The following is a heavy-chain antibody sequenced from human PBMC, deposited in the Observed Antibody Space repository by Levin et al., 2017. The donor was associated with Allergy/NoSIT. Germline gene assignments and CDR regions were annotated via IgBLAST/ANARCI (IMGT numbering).Heavy chain of an antibody. CDR3: AKVRSVSIAALLLDV. V-gene: IGHV3-30*18. CDR2: ISYDGTNK. Sequence: GGSLRLSCAASGFTFSNYGMHWVRQAPGKGLEWVALISYDGTNKYSADSVKGRFTISRDNSKNTLYLQMNSLRADDTAVYYCAKVRSVSIAALLLDVWGQGTTVTVSS. CDR1: GFTFSNYG. D-gene: IGHD6-6*01. J-gene: IGHJ6*02.